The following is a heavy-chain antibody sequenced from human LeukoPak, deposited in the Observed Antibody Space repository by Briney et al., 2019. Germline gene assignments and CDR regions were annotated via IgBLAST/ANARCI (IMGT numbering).Heavy chain of an antibody. CDR2: INSDGSST. V-gene: IGHV3-74*03. D-gene: IGHD3-22*01. CDR1: GFTFSSYW. Sequence: GGSLRLSCAASGFTFSSYWMHWARQAPGKGLVWVSRINSDGSSTTYADSVKGRFTIARDNAKNTLYLQMNSLRPEDTAVYYCARDVDYHVTSECFDYWGQGTLVTVSS. J-gene: IGHJ4*02. CDR3: ARDVDYHVTSECFDY.